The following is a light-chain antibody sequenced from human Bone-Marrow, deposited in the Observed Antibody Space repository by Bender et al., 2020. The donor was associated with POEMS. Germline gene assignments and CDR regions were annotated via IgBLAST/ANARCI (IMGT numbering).Light chain of an antibody. CDR3: ATWDAKLSGPYVV. V-gene: IGLV3-21*02. CDR1: EIGRKS. CDR2: DDS. J-gene: IGLJ2*01. Sequence: SYVLTQPPSVSVAPGQTARIPCGGSEIGRKSVHWYQQKPGLAPVLVVYDDSDRPSGIPERFSGSNSGSSASLAISGLRSEDEADYYCATWDAKLSGPYVVFGGGTKLTVL.